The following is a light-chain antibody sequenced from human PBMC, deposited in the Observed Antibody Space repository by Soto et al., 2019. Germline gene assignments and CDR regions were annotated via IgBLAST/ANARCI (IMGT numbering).Light chain of an antibody. V-gene: IGLV2-14*01. Sequence: QSVLTQPASVSGSPGQSITISCTGTSNDFGDYNSVSWYQQYPGKAPKLMIYYVTKRPSGVSDRFSGSKSGNTASLAISGLQAEDEAAYYCSSYTSSSTWVFGGGTNLTVL. J-gene: IGLJ3*02. CDR3: SSYTSSSTWV. CDR1: SNDFGDYNS. CDR2: YVT.